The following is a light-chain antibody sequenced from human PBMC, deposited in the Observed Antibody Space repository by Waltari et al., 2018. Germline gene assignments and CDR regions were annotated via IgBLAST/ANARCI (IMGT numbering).Light chain of an antibody. Sequence: EIVLTQSPATLSLSPGERATLSCRASQSVSSYLAWYQQKPGQAPRLLTYDASNRATGIPARFSGSGSGTDFTLTISSLEPEDFAVYYCQQRSNWPPYTFGQGTKLEI. CDR2: DAS. J-gene: IGKJ2*01. CDR1: QSVSSY. V-gene: IGKV3-11*01. CDR3: QQRSNWPPYT.